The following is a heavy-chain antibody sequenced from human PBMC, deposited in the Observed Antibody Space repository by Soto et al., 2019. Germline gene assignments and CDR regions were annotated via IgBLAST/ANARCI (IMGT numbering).Heavy chain of an antibody. CDR3: ARGSSNWAYYFDF. CDR2: ITSSGTTV. CDR1: GFTFSSYS. Sequence: EVHLVESGGGLVQPGGSLRLSCAASGFTFSSYSLNWVRQAPGKGLDWVSYITSSGTTVYYADSVRGRFTISRDNANNSLHLQMNILRDDGTAVYYCARGSSNWAYYFDFWGQGTLVTVSS. V-gene: IGHV3-48*02. J-gene: IGHJ4*02. D-gene: IGHD6-13*01.